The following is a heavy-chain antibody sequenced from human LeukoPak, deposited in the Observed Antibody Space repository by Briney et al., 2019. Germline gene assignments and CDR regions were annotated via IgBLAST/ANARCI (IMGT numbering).Heavy chain of an antibody. CDR1: GYTFTSYD. CDR2: MNPNSGNT. V-gene: IGHV1-8*01. CDR3: ARGPTYYDFWSGYYKLNYFDY. Sequence: ASVKASCKASGYTFTSYDINWVRQATGQGLEWMGWMNPNSGNTGYAQKFQGRVTMTRNTSISTAYMELSSLRSEDTAVYYCARGPTYYDFWSGYYKLNYFDYWGQGTLVTVSS. D-gene: IGHD3-3*01. J-gene: IGHJ4*02.